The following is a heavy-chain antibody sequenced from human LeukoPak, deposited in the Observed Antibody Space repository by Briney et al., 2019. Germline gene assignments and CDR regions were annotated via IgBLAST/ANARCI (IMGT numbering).Heavy chain of an antibody. CDR3: AREDSSGWFSAH. J-gene: IGHJ4*02. D-gene: IGHD6-19*01. V-gene: IGHV3-33*01. CDR1: GFTFSGHG. CDR2: IWHDGSKQ. Sequence: GGSLRLSCAASGFTFSGHGMHWIRPAPGKGLEWVAVIWHDGSKQLYADSVKGRFSISRDDSTSTLYLQMNSLRAEDTAVYYCAREDSSGWFSAHWGQGTLVTVSS.